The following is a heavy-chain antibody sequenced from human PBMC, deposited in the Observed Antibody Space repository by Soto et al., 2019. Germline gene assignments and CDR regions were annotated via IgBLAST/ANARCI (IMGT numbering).Heavy chain of an antibody. D-gene: IGHD3-10*01. CDR1: GFTFSPYT. CDR2: ISSGSSYI. Sequence: GSLRLSCAASGFTFSPYTMNWVRQAPGKGLEWISSISSGSSYIYYAGSVKGRFTISRDNAKNSLFLQMNSLRADDTAVYYCARDILSGGAYPDSWGQGTKVTVSS. V-gene: IGHV3-21*01. CDR3: ARDILSGGAYPDS. J-gene: IGHJ5*01.